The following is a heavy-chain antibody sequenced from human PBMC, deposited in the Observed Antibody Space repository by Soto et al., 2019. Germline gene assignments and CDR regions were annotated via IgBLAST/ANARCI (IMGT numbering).Heavy chain of an antibody. CDR3: ARDKNGPAPRCSGGRCYSSWLDP. J-gene: IGHJ5*02. V-gene: IGHV4-31*03. Sequence: QVQLQESGPGLVKPSQTLSLTCTVSGGSISSGGYYWSWIRQHPGKGLEWIGYIYYSGSTYYNPSLKSRVTISVDTSNNQFSLKLSSVTAADTAVYYCARDKNGPAPRCSGGRCYSSWLDPWGQGTLVTVSS. CDR1: GGSISSGGYY. D-gene: IGHD2-15*01. CDR2: IYYSGST.